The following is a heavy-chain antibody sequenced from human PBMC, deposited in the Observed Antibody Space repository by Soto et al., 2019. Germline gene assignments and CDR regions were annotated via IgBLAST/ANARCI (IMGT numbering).Heavy chain of an antibody. CDR1: GGSISSHY. CDR2: IYYSGST. J-gene: IGHJ5*02. Sequence: SETLSLTCNVSGGSISSHYWTCIRQPPGKGLEWIGYIYYSGSTYYNPSLKSRVTMSVDTSRNQLLLQLNSVTAADTAVYYCARESSCSGQSNRFYLWGQGTLDTVSS. D-gene: IGHD3-10*02. CDR3: ARESSCSGQSNRFYL. V-gene: IGHV4-59*11.